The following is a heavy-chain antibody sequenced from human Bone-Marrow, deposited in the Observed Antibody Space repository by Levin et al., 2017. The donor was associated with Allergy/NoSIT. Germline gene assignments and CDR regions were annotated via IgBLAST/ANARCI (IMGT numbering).Heavy chain of an antibody. D-gene: IGHD2-21*02. CDR3: ARKGYGGDQGLDY. V-gene: IGHV3-30*04. CDR1: GFTLSSHA. J-gene: IGHJ4*02. CDR2: ISYDGSDK. Sequence: GGSLRLSCAASGFTLSSHAMHWLRQPPGQGLEWVAVISYDGSDKYYAESVKGRFTISRDKSKNTLFLQMDGLTTEDTALYFCARKGYGGDQGLDYWGQGARVTVSA.